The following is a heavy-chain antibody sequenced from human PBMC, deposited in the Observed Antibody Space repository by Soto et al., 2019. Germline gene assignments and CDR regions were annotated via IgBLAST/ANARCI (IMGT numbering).Heavy chain of an antibody. CDR1: GFTFSSYG. D-gene: IGHD6-6*01. J-gene: IGHJ6*02. CDR3: ARDVGLKLDYYGMDV. Sequence: GGSLRLSCAASGFTFSSYGMHWVRQAPGKGLEWVAVIWYDGSNKYYADSGQGRFTISRDNSKNTLYLQMNSLRAEDTAVYYCARDVGLKLDYYGMDVWGQGTTVTVSS. V-gene: IGHV3-33*01. CDR2: IWYDGSNK.